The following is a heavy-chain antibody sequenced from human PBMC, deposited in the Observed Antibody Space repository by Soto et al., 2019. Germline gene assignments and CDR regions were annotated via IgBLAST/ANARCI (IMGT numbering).Heavy chain of an antibody. V-gene: IGHV1-46*01. D-gene: IGHD3-10*01. CDR3: ARDFSGPMDY. CDR2: IYPSGGST. J-gene: IGHJ4*02. Sequence: ASVKVSCKASGYTFTNYYMHWVRQAPGQGLEWMGIIYPSGGSTRNAQKFQGRVTMTRDTSTSTVYMELSSLRSEDTAVYYCARDFSGPMDYWGRGTLVTAPQ. CDR1: GYTFTNYY.